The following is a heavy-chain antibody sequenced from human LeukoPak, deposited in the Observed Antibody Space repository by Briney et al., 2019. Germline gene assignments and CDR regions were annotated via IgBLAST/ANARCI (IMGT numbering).Heavy chain of an antibody. D-gene: IGHD3-16*02. CDR1: GYSFTSYW. CDR3: ARSELSNTIFRGDFDY. J-gene: IGHJ4*02. Sequence: GESLKISCKGSGYSFTSYWICWGRQMPGKGLEWMWIISPGDSDTRYSPSFQGQVTISADKSISTSNLPWSSLKAPNAAIYYGARSELSNTIFRGDFDYWGQGTLVTVSS. CDR2: ISPGDSDT. V-gene: IGHV5-51*01.